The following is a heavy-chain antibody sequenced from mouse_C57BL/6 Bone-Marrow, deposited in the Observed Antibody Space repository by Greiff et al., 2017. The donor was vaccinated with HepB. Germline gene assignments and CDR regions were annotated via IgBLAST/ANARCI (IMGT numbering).Heavy chain of an antibody. D-gene: IGHD2-4*01. CDR1: GYTFTSYW. V-gene: IGHV1-72*01. J-gene: IGHJ3*01. CDR3: ARLGYDYDGTWFAY. CDR2: IVPNSGGT. Sequence: QVQLQQPGAELVKPGASVKLSCKASGYTFTSYWMHWVKQRPGRGLEWIGRIVPNSGGTKYNEKFKSKDTLTVDKPSSTAYMQLSSLTSEDSAVYYCARLGYDYDGTWFAYWGRGTLVTVSA.